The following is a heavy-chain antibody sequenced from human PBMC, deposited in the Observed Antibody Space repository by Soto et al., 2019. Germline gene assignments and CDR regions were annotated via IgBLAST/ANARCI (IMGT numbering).Heavy chain of an antibody. CDR1: GGTFSNHV. CDR2: IINIFGTA. Sequence: QVQLVQSGAEVKKPGSSVKVSCKASGGTFSNHVISWVRQAPGQGLEWMGGIINIFGTANYAQKFQGRVTITADESTSTAHMELSSLRSEDTAVYYCARGPYEFWSGYYRPDFHSGMDVWGPGT. CDR3: ARGPYEFWSGYYRPDFHSGMDV. J-gene: IGHJ6*01. V-gene: IGHV1-69*12. D-gene: IGHD3-3*01.